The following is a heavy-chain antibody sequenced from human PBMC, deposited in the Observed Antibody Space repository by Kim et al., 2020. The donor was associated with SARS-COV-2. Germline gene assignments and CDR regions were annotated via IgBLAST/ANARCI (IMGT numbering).Heavy chain of an antibody. D-gene: IGHD3-22*01. CDR2: IYHSGST. J-gene: IGHJ1*01. CDR1: GYSISSGYY. V-gene: IGHV4-38-2*02. Sequence: SETLSLTCTVSGYSISSGYYWGWIRQPPGKGLEWIGSIYHSGSTYYNPSLKSRVTISVDTSKNQFSLKLSSVTAADTAVYYCARDVDTMIVVVPEYFQHWGQGTLVTVSS. CDR3: ARDVDTMIVVVPEYFQH.